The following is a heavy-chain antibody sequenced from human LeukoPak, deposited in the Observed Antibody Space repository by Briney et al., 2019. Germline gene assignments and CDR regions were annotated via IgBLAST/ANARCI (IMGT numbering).Heavy chain of an antibody. V-gene: IGHV4-4*09. D-gene: IGHD6-13*01. CDR1: GGSISSYY. Sequence: SETLSLTCTVSGGSISSYYWNWIRQPPGKGLEWLGYIYSSGSTNYNPSLESRVTMSVDTSENQFALKLSSVTAADTAVDYCAGYSSSWHNWFDPWGQGTLVTVSS. J-gene: IGHJ5*02. CDR3: AGYSSSWHNWFDP. CDR2: IYSSGST.